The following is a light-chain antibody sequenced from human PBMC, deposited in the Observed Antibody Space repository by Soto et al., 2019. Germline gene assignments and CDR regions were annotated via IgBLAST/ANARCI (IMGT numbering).Light chain of an antibody. V-gene: IGKV3-20*01. CDR1: QAVKSDY. CDR3: QQYGTSPVS. CDR2: GAS. Sequence: EIVLTQSPGTLSLSPGERATLSCGASQAVKSDYLAWYQQKPGLPPRLLMYGASSRAPGIPGRFSGSGSGTDFSLTISRLEPEDFAVYYCQQYGTSPVSFVQGTKVEIK. J-gene: IGKJ1*01.